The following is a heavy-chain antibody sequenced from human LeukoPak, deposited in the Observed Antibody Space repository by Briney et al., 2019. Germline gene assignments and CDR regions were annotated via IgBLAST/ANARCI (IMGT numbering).Heavy chain of an antibody. CDR3: ASGADHYDFWSGYDEY. Sequence: PSETLSLTCTVSGGSISSYYWSWIRQPPGKGPEWIGYIYYSGSTNYNPSLKSRVTMSVDTSKNQFSLKLSSVTAADTAVYYCASGADHYDFWSGYDEYWGQGTLVTVSS. CDR1: GGSISSYY. CDR2: IYYSGST. D-gene: IGHD3-3*01. V-gene: IGHV4-59*12. J-gene: IGHJ4*02.